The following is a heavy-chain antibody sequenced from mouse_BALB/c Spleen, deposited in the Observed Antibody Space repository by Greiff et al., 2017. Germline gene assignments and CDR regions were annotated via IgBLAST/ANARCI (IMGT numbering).Heavy chain of an antibody. CDR1: GFTFSSYA. CDR3: ARYGNLYYYAMDY. D-gene: IGHD2-1*01. J-gene: IGHJ4*01. Sequence: EVQLVESGGGLVKPGGSLKLSCAASGFTFSSYAMSWVRQTPEKRLEWVASISSGGSTYYPDSVKGRFTISRDNARNILYLQMSSLRSEDTAMYYCARYGNLYYYAMDYWGQGTSVTVSS. CDR2: ISSGGST. V-gene: IGHV5-6-5*01.